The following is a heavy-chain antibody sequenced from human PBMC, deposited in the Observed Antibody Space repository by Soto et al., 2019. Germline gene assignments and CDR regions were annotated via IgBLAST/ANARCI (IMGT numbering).Heavy chain of an antibody. Sequence: SVTLSLTCAVYGGCFSGYYWSWIRQPPGKGLEWIGEINHSGSTNYNPSLKSRVTISVDTSKNQFSLKLSSVTAADTAVYYCARGRGVQQLALNWFDPWGQGTLVTVSS. CDR1: GGCFSGYY. CDR3: ARGRGVQQLALNWFDP. CDR2: INHSGST. V-gene: IGHV4-34*01. D-gene: IGHD6-13*01. J-gene: IGHJ5*02.